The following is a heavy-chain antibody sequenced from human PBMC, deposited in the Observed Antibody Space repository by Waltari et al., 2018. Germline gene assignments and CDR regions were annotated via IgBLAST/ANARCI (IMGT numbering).Heavy chain of an antibody. D-gene: IGHD3-10*01. J-gene: IGHJ6*03. CDR2: IYYSGST. CDR1: GGAISSPY. CDR3: AREYYYGSGSYYISYMDV. V-gene: IGHV4-59*11. Sequence: QVQLQESGPGLVKPSETLSLTCTVSGGAISSPYWSWIRQPPGKGLEWIGYIYYSGSTNYNPSLKSRVTISVDTSKNQFSLKLSSVTAADTAVYYCAREYYYGSGSYYISYMDVWGKGTTVTVSS.